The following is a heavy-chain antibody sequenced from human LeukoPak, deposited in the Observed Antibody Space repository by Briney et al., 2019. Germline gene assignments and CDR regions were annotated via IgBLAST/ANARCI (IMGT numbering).Heavy chain of an antibody. CDR2: ISAYNGNT. CDR1: GYTFTSYY. D-gene: IGHD1-1*01. CDR3: ARDGTLSAAPYSVDY. Sequence: GASVKVSCKASGYTFTSYYMHWVRQAPGQGLEWMGWISAYNGNTNYAQKFQGRVTMTTDASTSTAYMELRSLRSDDTAVYYCARDGTLSAAPYSVDYWGQGTLVTVSS. J-gene: IGHJ4*02. V-gene: IGHV1-18*04.